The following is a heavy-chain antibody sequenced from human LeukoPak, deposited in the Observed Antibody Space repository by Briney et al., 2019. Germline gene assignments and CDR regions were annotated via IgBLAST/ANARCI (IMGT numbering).Heavy chain of an antibody. J-gene: IGHJ4*02. CDR2: IKSKTDGGKT. CDR3: TTVEYGSGSYYFDY. CDR1: GFTFSNAW. Sequence: GGSLRLSCAASGFTFSNAWMSWVRQAPGKGLEWVGRIKSKTDGGKTDYAARVKGRFTISRDDSKNTLYLQMNSLKTEDTAVYYCTTVEYGSGSYYFDYWGQGTLVTVSS. D-gene: IGHD3-10*01. V-gene: IGHV3-15*01.